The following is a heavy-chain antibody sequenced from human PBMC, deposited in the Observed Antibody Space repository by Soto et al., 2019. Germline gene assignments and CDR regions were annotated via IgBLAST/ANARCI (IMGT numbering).Heavy chain of an antibody. Sequence: SETLSLTCTVSGGSISSYYWSWIRQPPGKGLEWIGYIYYSGSTNYNPSLKSRVTISVDTSKNQFSLKLSSVTAADTAVYYCARYGDDFWSGYYTTDYYYYMDVWGKGTTVTVSS. D-gene: IGHD3-3*01. V-gene: IGHV4-59*08. CDR1: GGSISSYY. CDR3: ARYGDDFWSGYYTTDYYYYMDV. J-gene: IGHJ6*03. CDR2: IYYSGST.